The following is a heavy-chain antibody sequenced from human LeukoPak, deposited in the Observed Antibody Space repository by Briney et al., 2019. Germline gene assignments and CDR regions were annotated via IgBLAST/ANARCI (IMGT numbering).Heavy chain of an antibody. CDR3: ARFTPDYYGSGSYYNGPSYYYGMDV. D-gene: IGHD3-10*01. J-gene: IGHJ6*02. CDR2: ISSSSSYI. V-gene: IGHV3-21*05. Sequence: GGSLRLSCAASGFTFSSYSMNWVRQAPGKGLEWVSYISSSSSYIYYADSVKGRFTISRDNAKNSLYLQMNSLRAEDTAVYYCARFTPDYYGSGSYYNGPSYYYGMDVWGQGTTVTVSS. CDR1: GFTFSSYS.